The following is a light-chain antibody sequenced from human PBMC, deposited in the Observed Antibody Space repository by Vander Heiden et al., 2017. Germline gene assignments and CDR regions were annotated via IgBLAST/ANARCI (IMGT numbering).Light chain of an antibody. Sequence: QSVPTQLPSPSGTPRQLLTTPCSGSRPNTRRNTDTWHQPLPGPAPMLLIYHNNQRPSVVPDRFSASKSGNSASLTIGGLQAQDEADYYCEAWDDSLGVFGTGTKLTVL. CDR2: HNN. J-gene: IGLJ1*01. CDR1: RPNTRRNT. V-gene: IGLV1-44*01. CDR3: EAWDDSLGV.